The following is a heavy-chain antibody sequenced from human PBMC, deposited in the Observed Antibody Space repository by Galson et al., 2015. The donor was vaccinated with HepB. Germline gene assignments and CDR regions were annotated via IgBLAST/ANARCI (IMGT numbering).Heavy chain of an antibody. CDR2: IDPSDSYT. CDR1: GYSFTSYW. CDR3: ARHSVDTAMAPPYYGMDV. J-gene: IGHJ6*02. V-gene: IGHV5-10-1*01. Sequence: QSGAEVKKPGESLRISCKGSGYSFTSYWISWVRQMPGKGLEWMGRIDPSDSYTNYSPSFQGHVTISADKSISTAYLQWSSLKASDTAMYYCARHSVDTAMAPPYYGMDVWGQGTTVTVSS. D-gene: IGHD5-18*01.